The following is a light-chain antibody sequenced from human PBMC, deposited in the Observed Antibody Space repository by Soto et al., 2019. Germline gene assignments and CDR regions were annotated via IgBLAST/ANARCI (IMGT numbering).Light chain of an antibody. CDR3: QQYSNWPIT. V-gene: IGKV3D-20*02. CDR2: GAS. CDR1: QSVSNNY. J-gene: IGKJ5*01. Sequence: ETVMTQSPATLSVSPGGRATLSCRVSQSVSNNYLAWYQQKPGQAPRLLIYGASNRATGIPDRFSGSGSGTDFTLTFSSLEPEDFAVYYCQQYSNWPITFGQGTRLEIK.